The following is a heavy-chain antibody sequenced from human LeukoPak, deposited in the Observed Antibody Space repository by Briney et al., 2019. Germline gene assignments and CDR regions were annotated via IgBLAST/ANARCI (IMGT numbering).Heavy chain of an antibody. V-gene: IGHV4-34*01. CDR2: INHSGST. D-gene: IGHD5-12*01. Sequence: SETLSLTCAVYGGSFSGYYWSWIRQPPGKGLEWIGEINHSGSTNYNPSLKSRVTISVDTSKNQFSLKLSSVTAADTAVYYCARSGYDPPHFDYWGQGTLVTVSS. CDR1: GGSFSGYY. CDR3: ARSGYDPPHFDY. J-gene: IGHJ4*02.